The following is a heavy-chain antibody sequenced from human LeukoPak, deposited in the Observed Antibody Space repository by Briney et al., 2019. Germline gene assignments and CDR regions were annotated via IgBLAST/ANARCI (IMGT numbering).Heavy chain of an antibody. CDR3: AKSKVAAAGTGAFDI. D-gene: IGHD6-13*01. CDR2: ISASADRI. J-gene: IGHJ3*02. CDR1: GFTFSSDA. V-gene: IGHV3-23*01. Sequence: EGSLRLSCAASGFTFSSDAMSWVRQAPGKGLEWVSTISASADRINYADSVRGRFIISRDNPKNTLFLQMNSLRAEDTAVYFCAKSKVAAAGTGAFDIWGQGTTVTVSS.